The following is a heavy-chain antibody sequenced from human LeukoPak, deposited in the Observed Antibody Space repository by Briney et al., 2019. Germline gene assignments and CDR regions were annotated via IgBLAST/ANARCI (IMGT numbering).Heavy chain of an antibody. CDR1: GFTFSSYW. D-gene: IGHD3-10*01. CDR3: AKLAKYFYGSETYYFFEH. CDR2: INSDGSST. J-gene: IGHJ4*02. Sequence: PGGSLRLSCAASGFTFSSYWMHWVRQAPGKVLVWASRINSDGSSTSYADSVKGRFTISRDNAKNSLYLQMNSLRVEDTAVYYCAKLAKYFYGSETYYFFEHWGQGTPVTASS. V-gene: IGHV3-74*01.